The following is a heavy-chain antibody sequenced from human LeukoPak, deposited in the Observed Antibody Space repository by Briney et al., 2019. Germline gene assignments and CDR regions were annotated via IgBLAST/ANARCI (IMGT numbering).Heavy chain of an antibody. CDR2: IYHSGST. Sequence: SETLSLTCAVSGGSISSGGYSWSWIRQPPGKGLEWIGYIYHSGSTYYNPSLKSRVTISVDRSKNQFPLKLSYVTAADTDVYYCAALGNYGDYVGYYFDYWGQGTLVTVSS. J-gene: IGHJ4*02. V-gene: IGHV4-30-2*01. D-gene: IGHD4-17*01. CDR3: AALGNYGDYVGYYFDY. CDR1: GGSISSGGYS.